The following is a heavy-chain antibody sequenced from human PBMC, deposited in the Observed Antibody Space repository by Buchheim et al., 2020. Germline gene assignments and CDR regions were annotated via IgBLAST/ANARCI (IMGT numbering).Heavy chain of an antibody. D-gene: IGHD1-26*01. Sequence: EVQLLESGGGLVQPGGSLRLSCAASGFTFSSYPMSWVRQAPGKGLEWVSSITGSGGSTSYADSVMGRFTILRDNSKTTLFLQMSSLGAEDTAVYYCAKESGEADWGQGTL. CDR2: ITGSGGST. CDR3: AKESGEAD. CDR1: GFTFSSYP. J-gene: IGHJ4*02. V-gene: IGHV3-23*01.